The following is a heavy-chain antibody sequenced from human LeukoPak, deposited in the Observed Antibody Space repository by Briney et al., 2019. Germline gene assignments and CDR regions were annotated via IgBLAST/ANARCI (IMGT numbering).Heavy chain of an antibody. J-gene: IGHJ4*02. V-gene: IGHV6-1*01. CDR3: ARETDQIGYSFDY. CDR2: TYYRSQWFD. Sequence: SQTLSLTCAISGDSVSSDRATWSWIRQSPSRGLEWLGRTYYRSQWFDDIALSVKSRVTINPDTSKNQFSLHLTSVTPEDTAVYYCARETDQIGYSFDYWGQGTLVTVSS. D-gene: IGHD2-15*01. CDR1: GDSVSSDRAT.